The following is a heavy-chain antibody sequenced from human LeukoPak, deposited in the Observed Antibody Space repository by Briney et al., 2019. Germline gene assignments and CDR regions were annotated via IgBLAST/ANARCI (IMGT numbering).Heavy chain of an antibody. D-gene: IGHD2-8*01. Sequence: GGSLRLSCAASGFTFSSYWMTWVRDAPGKGLEWVAYIKQDGNEKYYVDSVKGRFTISRDNAENSLYLKVNSLRVEDTAVYYWASMMNGGAFEYWGQGTLVTVSS. J-gene: IGHJ4*02. CDR2: IKQDGNEK. CDR3: ASMMNGGAFEY. CDR1: GFTFSSYW. V-gene: IGHV3-7*02.